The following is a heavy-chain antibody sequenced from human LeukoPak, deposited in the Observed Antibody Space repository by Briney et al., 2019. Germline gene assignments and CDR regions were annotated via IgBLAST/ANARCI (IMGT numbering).Heavy chain of an antibody. V-gene: IGHV3-64D*06. Sequence: PGGSLRLSCSASGFTLSSYAMHWVRQAPGRGLEYVSAISSNGGSTYYADSVKGRFTISRDNSKNTLYLQTSSLIGEDTAVYYCVKARSSKISAAWEYWGQGTLVTVSS. D-gene: IGHD6-13*01. CDR2: ISSNGGST. J-gene: IGHJ4*02. CDR1: GFTLSSYA. CDR3: VKARSSKISAAWEY.